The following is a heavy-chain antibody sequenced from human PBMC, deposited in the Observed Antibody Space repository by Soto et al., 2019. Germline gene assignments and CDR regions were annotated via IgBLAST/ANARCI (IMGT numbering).Heavy chain of an antibody. V-gene: IGHV1-18*01. D-gene: IGHD3-22*01. J-gene: IGHJ5*02. CDR1: GYTFTTHG. Sequence: ASVKVSCKASGYTFTTHGISWVRQVPGQGLEWMGWVRGDNGHTNYAQSLQGRVTMTTDTSTNTAYMELRSLRSDDTAVYYCARDLGYASTGTRYREWFDPSGQGTLVTVSS. CDR3: ARDLGYASTGTRYREWFDP. CDR2: VRGDNGHT.